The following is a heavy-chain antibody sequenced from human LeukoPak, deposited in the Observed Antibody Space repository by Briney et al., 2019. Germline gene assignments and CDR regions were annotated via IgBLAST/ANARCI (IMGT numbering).Heavy chain of an antibody. CDR1: GGTFSSYA. Sequence: ASMKVSCKASGGTFSSYAIGWVRQAPGQGLEWMGGIIPIFGTANYAQKFQGRVTITADKSTSTAYMELSSLRSEDTAVYYCASSVAGFAGDDYWGQGTLVTVSS. V-gene: IGHV1-69*06. CDR3: ASSVAGFAGDDY. J-gene: IGHJ4*02. D-gene: IGHD6-19*01. CDR2: IIPIFGTA.